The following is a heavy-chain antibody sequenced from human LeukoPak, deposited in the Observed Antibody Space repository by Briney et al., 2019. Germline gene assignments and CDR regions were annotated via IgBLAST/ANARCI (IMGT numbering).Heavy chain of an antibody. CDR2: ISSSGAII. J-gene: IGHJ6*04. CDR3: AELGITMIGGV. Sequence: PGGSLRLSCAASGFTFRSYEMHWVRQAPGKGLEWLSYISSSGAIIYYADSVKGRFTISRDNAENSLCLQMNSLRADDTAVYYCAELGITMIGGVWGKGTTVTISS. D-gene: IGHD3-10*02. V-gene: IGHV3-48*03. CDR1: GFTFRSYE.